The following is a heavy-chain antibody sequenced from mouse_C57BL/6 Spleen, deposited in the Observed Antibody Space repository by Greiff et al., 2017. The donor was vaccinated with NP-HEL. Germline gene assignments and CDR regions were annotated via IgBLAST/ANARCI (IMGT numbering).Heavy chain of an antibody. CDR3: ARRIYYDYDNYAMDY. CDR2: IFPGSGST. J-gene: IGHJ4*01. V-gene: IGHV1-75*01. Sequence: QVQLKQSGPELVKPGASVKISCKASGYTFTDYYINWVKQRPGQGLEWIGWIFPGSGSTYYNEKFKGKATLTVDKSSSTAYMLLSSLTSEDSAVYFCARRIYYDYDNYAMDYWGQGTSVTVSS. D-gene: IGHD2-4*01. CDR1: GYTFTDYY.